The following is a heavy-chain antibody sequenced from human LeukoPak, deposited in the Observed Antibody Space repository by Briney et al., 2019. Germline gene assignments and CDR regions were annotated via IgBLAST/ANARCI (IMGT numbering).Heavy chain of an antibody. J-gene: IGHJ4*02. CDR2: ISGSGGST. Sequence: GGSLRLSCAASGFTFSSYAMSWVRQAPGKGLEWVSAISGSGGSTYYADSVKGRFTISRDNSKNTLYLQMSSLRAEDSAVYYCAKDPVAVAGIKGGDYFDYWGQGTLVTVSS. CDR3: AKDPVAVAGIKGGDYFDY. V-gene: IGHV3-23*01. CDR1: GFTFSSYA. D-gene: IGHD6-19*01.